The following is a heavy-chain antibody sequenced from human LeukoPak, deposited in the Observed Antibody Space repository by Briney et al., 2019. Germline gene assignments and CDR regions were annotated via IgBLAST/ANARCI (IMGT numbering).Heavy chain of an antibody. J-gene: IGHJ6*02. CDR2: IYYSGST. CDR1: GGSISSGDYY. Sequence: SETLSLTCTVSGGSISSGDYYWSWIRQPPGKGLEWIGYIYYSGSTYYNPSLKSRITISVDTSKNQFSLKLNSVTAADTAVYYCARDPSRGLDYWGQGTTVTVSS. CDR3: ARDPSRGLDY. V-gene: IGHV4-30-4*01.